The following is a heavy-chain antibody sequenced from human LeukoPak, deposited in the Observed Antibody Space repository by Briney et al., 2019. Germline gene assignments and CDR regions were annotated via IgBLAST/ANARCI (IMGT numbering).Heavy chain of an antibody. CDR1: GFTLSDYY. J-gene: IGHJ5*02. CDR2: ISSSGSTI. V-gene: IGHV3-11*01. CDR3: ARKACSGGSCYSFNWFDP. D-gene: IGHD2-15*01. Sequence: GGSLRLSCAASGFTLSDYYMSWIRQAPGKGLEWVSYISSSGSTIYYADSVKGRFTISRDNAKNSLYLQMNSLRAEDTAVYYCARKACSGGSCYSFNWFDPWGQGTLVTVSS.